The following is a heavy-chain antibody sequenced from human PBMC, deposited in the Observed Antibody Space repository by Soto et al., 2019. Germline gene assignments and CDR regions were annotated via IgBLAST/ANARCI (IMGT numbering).Heavy chain of an antibody. CDR1: GGSVSSSSYY. V-gene: IGHV4-61*01. CDR2: ISYTGDT. D-gene: IGHD3-10*01. Sequence: QVQLQESGPGLVKPSETLSLTCSVSGGSVSSSSYYWTWIRHPPGQGLEWIAYISYTGDTNYNTPLKSRVTLSIDTSRNRFSLNLRSATAADPAVYYCARDRVVDFTTPSPWSSIDLWGRGTLVTVSS. CDR3: ARDRVVDFTTPSPWSSIDL. J-gene: IGHJ2*01.